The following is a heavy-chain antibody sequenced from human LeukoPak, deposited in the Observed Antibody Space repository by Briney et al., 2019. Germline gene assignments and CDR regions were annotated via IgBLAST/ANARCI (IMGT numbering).Heavy chain of an antibody. Sequence: SQTLSLTCTVSGDSISSGGYYWGWIRQHRGKGLEWIGYIYYSGSTYYNPSLKSRVTISVDTSKNQFSLKLSSVTAADTAVYYCARGLGDSSGYDPWGQGTLVTVPS. CDR1: GDSISSGGYY. D-gene: IGHD3-22*01. CDR3: ARGLGDSSGYDP. J-gene: IGHJ5*02. V-gene: IGHV4-31*03. CDR2: IYYSGST.